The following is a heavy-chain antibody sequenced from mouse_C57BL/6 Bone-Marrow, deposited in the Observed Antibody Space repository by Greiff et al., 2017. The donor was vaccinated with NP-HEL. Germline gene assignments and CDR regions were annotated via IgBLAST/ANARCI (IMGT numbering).Heavy chain of an antibody. J-gene: IGHJ4*01. CDR3: ARNHGTAMDY. CDR2: IDPSDSYT. D-gene: IGHD2-1*01. CDR1: GYTFTSYW. V-gene: IGHV1-50*01. Sequence: QVQLQQPGAELVKPGASVKLSCKASGYTFTSYWMQWVKQRPGQGLEWIGEIDPSDSYTNYNQKFKGKATLTVDTSSSTAYMQLSSLTSEDSAVYYCARNHGTAMDYGGQGTSATVSA.